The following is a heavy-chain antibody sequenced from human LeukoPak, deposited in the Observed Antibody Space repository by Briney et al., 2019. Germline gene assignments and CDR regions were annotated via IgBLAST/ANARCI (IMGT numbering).Heavy chain of an antibody. Sequence: GGSLRLSCAASGFTFTTYWMSWIRQAPGQGLEWVANIDQDGSDKYYVDSVKGRFTIARDNTKNSLYLQRNSLRAEDTAVYYCARDPFSETVAGGPPIDYWGQGTMVTVSS. V-gene: IGHV3-7*01. J-gene: IGHJ4*02. CDR1: GFTFTTYW. CDR3: ARDPFSETVAGGPPIDY. CDR2: IDQDGSDK. D-gene: IGHD6-19*01.